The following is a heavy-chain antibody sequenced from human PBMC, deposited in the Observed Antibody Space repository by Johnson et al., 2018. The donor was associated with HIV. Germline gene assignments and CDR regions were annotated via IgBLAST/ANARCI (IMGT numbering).Heavy chain of an antibody. Sequence: VQLVESGGGLIQPGGSLRLSCAASGFTVSSNYMSWVRQAPGKGLEWVSVIYSGGSTYYADSVKGRFTISRDNANNSLYLQMNSLRAEDTAVYYCVVVVTRRAFDFWGQGTMVTVSS. D-gene: IGHD2-21*02. J-gene: IGHJ3*01. CDR2: IYSGGST. CDR3: VVVVTRRAFDF. V-gene: IGHV3-53*01. CDR1: GFTVSSNY.